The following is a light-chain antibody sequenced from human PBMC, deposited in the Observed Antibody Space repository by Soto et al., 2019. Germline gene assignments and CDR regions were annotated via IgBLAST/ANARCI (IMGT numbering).Light chain of an antibody. Sequence: DIQMTQSPSCLSPSLVDRVTFTRRPSQGLSIDLAWYQQKPGKVPKLLIYDASTLQSGVPSRFSGSGSGTDFTLTISSLQPEDVATYYCQQSYSTPSTFGQGTRLE. CDR1: QGLSID. CDR2: DAS. V-gene: IGKV1-27*01. J-gene: IGKJ5*01. CDR3: QQSYSTPST.